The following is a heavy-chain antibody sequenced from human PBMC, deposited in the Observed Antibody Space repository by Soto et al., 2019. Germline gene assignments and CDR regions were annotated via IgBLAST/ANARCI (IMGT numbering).Heavy chain of an antibody. J-gene: IGHJ4*02. V-gene: IGHV3-48*02. D-gene: IGHD5-18*01. CDR1: GFTFTSYS. CDR2: ISPSSSTV. CDR3: ARARGYSYGYSDC. Sequence: EVQLVESGGGLVQPGGSLRLSCAASGFTFTSYSMNWVRQAPGKGLEWVSYISPSSSTVYYADSVKGRFTISRDNAKNSLFLQMNSLRDEDTAVYYCARARGYSYGYSDCWGQGTLVTVSS.